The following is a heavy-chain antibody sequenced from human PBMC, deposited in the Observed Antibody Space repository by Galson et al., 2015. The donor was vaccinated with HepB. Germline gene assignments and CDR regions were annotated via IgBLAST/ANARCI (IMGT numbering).Heavy chain of an antibody. CDR2: IIPIFGTA. Sequence: SVKVSCKASGGTFSSYAISWVRQAPGQGLEWMGGIIPIFGTANYAQKFQGRVTITADKSTSTAYMELSSLRSEDTAVYYCASLKEGPGYCSGGSCYWDYWGQGTLVTVSS. D-gene: IGHD2-15*01. CDR1: GGTFSSYA. CDR3: ASLKEGPGYCSGGSCYWDY. V-gene: IGHV1-69*06. J-gene: IGHJ4*02.